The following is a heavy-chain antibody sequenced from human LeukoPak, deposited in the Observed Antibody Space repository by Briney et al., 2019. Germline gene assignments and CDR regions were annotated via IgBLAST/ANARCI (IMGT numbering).Heavy chain of an antibody. V-gene: IGHV1-24*01. CDR3: ATFGHDYGGNIDY. J-gene: IGHJ4*02. D-gene: IGHD4-23*01. Sequence: ASVKVSCKVSGYTLTVLSMHWVRQAPGKGLEWMGGFDPEDGETIYAQKFQGRVTMTEDTSTDTAYMELSSLRSEDTAVYYCATFGHDYGGNIDYWGQGTLVTVSS. CDR2: FDPEDGET. CDR1: GYTLTVLS.